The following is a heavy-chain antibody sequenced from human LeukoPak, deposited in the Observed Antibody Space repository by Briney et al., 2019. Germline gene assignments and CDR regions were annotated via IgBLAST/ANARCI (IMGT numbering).Heavy chain of an antibody. CDR1: GYTFTSYG. D-gene: IGHD5-12*01. CDR3: ARVSSGYDSDAFDI. CDR2: ISAYNGNT. Sequence: ASVKVSCKASGYTFTSYGISWVRQAPGQGLEWMGWISAYNGNTNYAQKLQGRVTMTTDTSTSTAYMELRSLRSDDTAVYYCARVSSGYDSDAFDIWGQGTMVTVSS. V-gene: IGHV1-18*01. J-gene: IGHJ3*02.